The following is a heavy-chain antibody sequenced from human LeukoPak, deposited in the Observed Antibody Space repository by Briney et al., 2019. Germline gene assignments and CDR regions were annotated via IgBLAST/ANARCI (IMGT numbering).Heavy chain of an antibody. Sequence: AGGSLRLSCAASGFTFSSYAMSWVRQAPGKGLEWVSAISGNGGSTYYADSVKGRFTISRDNSKNTLYLQMNSLRAEDTAVYYCAKSIRSTSPQYFQHWGQGTLVAVSS. CDR2: ISGNGGST. J-gene: IGHJ1*01. CDR3: AKSIRSTSPQYFQH. CDR1: GFTFSSYA. V-gene: IGHV3-23*01. D-gene: IGHD2/OR15-2a*01.